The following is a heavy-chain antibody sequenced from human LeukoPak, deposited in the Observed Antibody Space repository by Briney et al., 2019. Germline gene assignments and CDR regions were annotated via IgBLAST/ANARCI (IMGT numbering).Heavy chain of an antibody. CDR3: ARGEKPYDY. CDR2: INAYNGNT. J-gene: IGHJ4*02. Sequence: EASVKVSCKTSGCTFTYYVISWVRQAPGQGLEWMGWINAYNGNTNDAQKFQGRVTMTTDTSTSTAYMELRSLRSDDTAVYYCARGEKPYDYWGQGTLVSVSS. CDR1: GCTFTYYV. D-gene: IGHD1-26*01. V-gene: IGHV1-18*01.